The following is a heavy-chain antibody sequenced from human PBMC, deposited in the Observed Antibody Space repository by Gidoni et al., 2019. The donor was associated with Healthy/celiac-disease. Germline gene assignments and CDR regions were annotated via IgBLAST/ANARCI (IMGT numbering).Heavy chain of an antibody. V-gene: IGHV3-33*01. Sequence: QVQLVESGGGVVQPGRSLRLSCAASGFPFSSYGMHWVRQAPGKGLEWVAVIWYDGSNKYYADSVKGRFTISRDNSKNTLYLQMNSLRAEDTAVYYCARDGPLGGDYVGWFDPWGQGTLVTVSS. CDR3: ARDGPLGGDYVGWFDP. CDR2: IWYDGSNK. CDR1: GFPFSSYG. D-gene: IGHD4-17*01. J-gene: IGHJ5*02.